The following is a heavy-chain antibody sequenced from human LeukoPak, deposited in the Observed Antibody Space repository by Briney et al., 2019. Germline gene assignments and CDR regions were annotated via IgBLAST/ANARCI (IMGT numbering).Heavy chain of an antibody. CDR1: GVSISSSNSY. CDR2: IYYSGNT. D-gene: IGHD3/OR15-3a*01. V-gene: IGHV4-39*01. CDR3: ARQTGSGLFILP. Sequence: SETLSLTCTVSGVSISSSNSYWGRIRQPPGKGLEWIGSIYYSGNTYYNASLKSQVSISIDTSKNQFSLRLTSVTAADTAVYYCARQTGSGLFILPGGQGTLVTVSS. J-gene: IGHJ4*02.